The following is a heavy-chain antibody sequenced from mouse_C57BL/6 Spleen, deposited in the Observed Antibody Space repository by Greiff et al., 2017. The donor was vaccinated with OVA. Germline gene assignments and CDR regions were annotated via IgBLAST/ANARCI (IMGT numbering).Heavy chain of an antibody. D-gene: IGHD2-1*01. Sequence: VKLQESGAELVRPGTSVKVSCKASGYAFTNYLIEWVKQRPGQGLEWIGVINPGSGGTNYNEKFKGKATLTADKSSSTAYMQLSSLTSEDSAVYFCATYGNFAWFAYWGQGTLVTVSA. CDR2: INPGSGGT. CDR3: ATYGNFAWFAY. V-gene: IGHV1-54*01. J-gene: IGHJ3*01. CDR1: GYAFTNYL.